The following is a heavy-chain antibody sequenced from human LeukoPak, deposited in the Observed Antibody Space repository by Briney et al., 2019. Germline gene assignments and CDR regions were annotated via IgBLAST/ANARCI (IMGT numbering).Heavy chain of an antibody. V-gene: IGHV3-48*04. CDR1: GFTFSSYS. Sequence: GGSLRLSCAASGFTFSSYSMNWVRQAPGKGLEWVSYISSSSSTTYYADSLKGRFTISRDNATNSLYLQMNSLRAEDTAVYYCASAQNYYYGMDVWGQGTTVTVSS. CDR3: ASAQNYYYGMDV. J-gene: IGHJ6*02. CDR2: ISSSSSTT.